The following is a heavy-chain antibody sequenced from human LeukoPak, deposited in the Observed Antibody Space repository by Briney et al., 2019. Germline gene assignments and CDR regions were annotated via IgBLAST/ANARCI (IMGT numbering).Heavy chain of an antibody. D-gene: IGHD3-3*01. CDR1: GGSISSGSYY. CDR2: IYTSGST. J-gene: IGHJ5*02. Sequence: PSETLSLTCTVSGGSISSGSYYWSWIRQPAGKGLEWIGRIYTSGSTNYNPSLKSRVTISVDTSKNQFSLKLSSVTAADTAVYYCARHAECRLNWFDPWGQGTLVTVSS. CDR3: ARHAECRLNWFDP. V-gene: IGHV4-61*02.